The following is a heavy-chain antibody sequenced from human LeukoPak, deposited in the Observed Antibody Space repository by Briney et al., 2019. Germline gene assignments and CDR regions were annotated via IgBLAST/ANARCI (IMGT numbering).Heavy chain of an antibody. CDR1: GFTFSSYW. V-gene: IGHV3-74*01. CDR2: ISSDGSST. CDR3: ARDGNSEGYFDY. Sequence: PGGSLRLSCAASGFTFSSYWMHWVRQAPGKGLVWVSRISSDGSSTSYADSVKGRFTISRDNAKNTLYLQMNSLRAEDTAVYYCARDGNSEGYFDYWGQGTLVTVSS. J-gene: IGHJ4*02. D-gene: IGHD4-23*01.